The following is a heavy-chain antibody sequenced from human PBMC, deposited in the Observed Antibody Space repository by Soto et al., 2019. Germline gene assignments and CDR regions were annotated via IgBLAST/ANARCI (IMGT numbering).Heavy chain of an antibody. CDR2: IYYSGST. CDR1: GGSISSYY. CDR3: ARDKGYYYGMDV. Sequence: QVQLQESGPGLVKPSETLSLTCTVSGGSISSYYWSWIRQPPGKGLEWIGYIYYSGSTNYNPSLKSRATISVDTSKNQFSLKLSSVTAADTAVYYCARDKGYYYGMDVWGQGTTVTVSS. V-gene: IGHV4-59*01. J-gene: IGHJ6*02.